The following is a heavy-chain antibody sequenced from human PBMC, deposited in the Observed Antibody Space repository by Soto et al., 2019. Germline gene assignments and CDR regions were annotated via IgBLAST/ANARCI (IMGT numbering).Heavy chain of an antibody. CDR2: INHSGST. J-gene: IGHJ5*02. CDR3: ARGGGLVAAGNWFDP. D-gene: IGHD6-13*01. Sequence: SETLSLTCAVYGGSFSGYYWTWIRQPPGKGLEWIGEINHSGSTNYNPSLKSRVTISVVTSKNQFSLKLTSVTAADTALYYCARGGGLVAAGNWFDPWCQGSLVTVSS. CDR1: GGSFSGYY. V-gene: IGHV4-34*01.